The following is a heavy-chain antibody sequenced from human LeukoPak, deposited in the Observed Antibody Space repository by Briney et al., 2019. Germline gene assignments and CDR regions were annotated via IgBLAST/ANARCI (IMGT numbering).Heavy chain of an antibody. CDR1: GFAFSSYA. CDR2: ISGSGGST. D-gene: IGHD6-13*01. Sequence: GGSLRLSCAASGFAFSSYAMSWVRQAPGKGLEWVSAISGSGGSTYYADSVKGRFTISRDNSKNTLYLQMNSLRAEDTAVYYCAKEVWYSSSWYYFDYWGQGTLVTVSS. V-gene: IGHV3-23*01. CDR3: AKEVWYSSSWYYFDY. J-gene: IGHJ4*02.